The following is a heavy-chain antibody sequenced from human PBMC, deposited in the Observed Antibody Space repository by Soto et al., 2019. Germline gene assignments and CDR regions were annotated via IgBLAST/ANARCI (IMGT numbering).Heavy chain of an antibody. J-gene: IGHJ4*02. Sequence: QVQLVESGGGVVQPGMSLRLSCAASGFTFSSYGMHWVRQAPGKGLEWVAIIWFNGSNKFYADSVKGRFTISRDNSKNTLYLQMNSLRAEETAVYYCARALGGCSDGGCYSFAYWGQGTLVTVSS. D-gene: IGHD2-15*01. CDR3: ARALGGCSDGGCYSFAY. CDR2: IWFNGSNK. V-gene: IGHV3-33*01. CDR1: GFTFSSYG.